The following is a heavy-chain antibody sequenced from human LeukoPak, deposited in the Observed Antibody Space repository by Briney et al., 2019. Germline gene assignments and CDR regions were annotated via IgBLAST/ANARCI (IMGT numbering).Heavy chain of an antibody. D-gene: IGHD3-9*01. J-gene: IGHJ4*02. Sequence: RSLRLSCAASGFTFSSYGIHWVRQGPGKGLAWVAVISYKGSNKYADSVKGGFTISRDNSKNTLYLQMYSLRAEDTAVYYCAKVVSDVLRFFDWLTRGDFGYWGQGTLVTVSS. CDR1: GFTFSSYG. CDR2: ISYKGSNK. V-gene: IGHV3-30*18. CDR3: AKVVSDVLRFFDWLTRGDFGY.